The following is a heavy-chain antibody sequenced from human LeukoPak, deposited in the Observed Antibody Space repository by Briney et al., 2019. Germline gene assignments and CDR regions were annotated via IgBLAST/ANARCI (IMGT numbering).Heavy chain of an antibody. Sequence: SETLSLTCTVSGGSISSYYWSWIRQPPGKGLEWIGYIYYSGSTNYNPSLKSRVTISVDTSKDQFSLKLSSVTAADTAVYYCARHRSSGYSSSWYEVDYWGQGTLVTVSS. V-gene: IGHV4-59*08. CDR2: IYYSGST. D-gene: IGHD6-13*01. CDR3: ARHRSSGYSSSWYEVDY. J-gene: IGHJ4*02. CDR1: GGSISSYY.